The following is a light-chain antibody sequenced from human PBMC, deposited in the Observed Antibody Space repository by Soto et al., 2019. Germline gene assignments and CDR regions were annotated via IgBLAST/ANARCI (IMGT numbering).Light chain of an antibody. CDR3: QQYKNWS. CDR2: GAS. V-gene: IGKV3-15*01. CDR1: QSVRSN. Sequence: EIVVTQSPATLSVSPGERATLSCRASQSVRSNLAWYQQKPGQAPRLLIYGASTSATGIPARFSGSGSGTEFTLTISRLQSEDFAVYYCQQYKNWSFGQGTKVEIK. J-gene: IGKJ1*01.